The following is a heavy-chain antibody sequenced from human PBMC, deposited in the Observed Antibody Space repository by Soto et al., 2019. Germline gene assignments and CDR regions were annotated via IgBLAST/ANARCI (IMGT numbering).Heavy chain of an antibody. J-gene: IGHJ4*02. CDR2: ARNKVNSHTT. Sequence: TGGSLRLSCAASGFSFSDHYMDWVRQAPGKGLEWVGRARNKVNSHTTQYAASVKGRFTISRDDSKNSLYLQMNSLKTEDTAVYYCARGSWSLDTAMVPFDYWGQGTLVTVSS. V-gene: IGHV3-72*01. CDR1: GFSFSDHY. D-gene: IGHD5-18*01. CDR3: ARGSWSLDTAMVPFDY.